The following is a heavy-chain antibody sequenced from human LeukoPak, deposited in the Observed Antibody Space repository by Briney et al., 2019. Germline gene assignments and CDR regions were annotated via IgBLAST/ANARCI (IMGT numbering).Heavy chain of an antibody. J-gene: IGHJ5*02. CDR3: SMDLRTAVADWFDP. Sequence: GGSLRLSCAASGFSFSDYAMHWVRQAPGKGLEWVAVISYDGSNKYYIDSVKGRFTISRDNSKNALYLQMNSLRAEDTAVYYCSMDLRTAVADWFDPWGQGTLVTVSS. D-gene: IGHD6-19*01. V-gene: IGHV3-30*04. CDR1: GFSFSDYA. CDR2: ISYDGSNK.